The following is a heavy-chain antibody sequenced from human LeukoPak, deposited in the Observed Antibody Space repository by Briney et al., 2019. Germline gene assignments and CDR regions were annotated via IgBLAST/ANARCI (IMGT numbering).Heavy chain of an antibody. J-gene: IGHJ4*02. V-gene: IGHV3-30-3*01. CDR3: AMNNPRFDY. Sequence: GGSLRLSCAASGFTFSSYAMHWVRQAPGKGLEWVAVISYDGSNKYYADSVEGRFTISRDNSKNTLYLQMNSLRAEDTAVYYCAMNNPRFDYWGQGTLVTVSS. D-gene: IGHD2/OR15-2a*01. CDR2: ISYDGSNK. CDR1: GFTFSSYA.